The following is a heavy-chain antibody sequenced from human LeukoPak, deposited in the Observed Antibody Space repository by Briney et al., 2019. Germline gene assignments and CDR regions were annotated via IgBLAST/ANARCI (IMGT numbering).Heavy chain of an antibody. V-gene: IGHV3-11*06. CDR2: ISSSSIDI. CDR3: ASEETTNGGWTPNY. CDR1: GFTFSDYY. J-gene: IGHJ4*02. Sequence: GGSLRLSCAASGFTFSDYYMSWIRPAPGKGLEWVSYISSSSIDIHYADSVKGRFTISRDNAKNSLYLQMSSLRAEDTAVYYCASEETTNGGWTPNYWGQGTLVTVSS. D-gene: IGHD6-19*01.